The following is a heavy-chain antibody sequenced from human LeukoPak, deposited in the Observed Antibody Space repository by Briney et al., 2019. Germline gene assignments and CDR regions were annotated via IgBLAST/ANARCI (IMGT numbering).Heavy chain of an antibody. Sequence: ASVKVSCKASGYTFTSYDINRVRQATGQGLEWMGWMNPNSGNTGYAQKFQGRVTMTRNTSISTAYMELSSLRSEDTAVYYCARGKHYDFWSAYPDFDYWGQGTLVTVSS. CDR3: ARGKHYDFWSAYPDFDY. V-gene: IGHV1-8*01. J-gene: IGHJ4*02. D-gene: IGHD3-3*01. CDR1: GYTFTSYD. CDR2: MNPNSGNT.